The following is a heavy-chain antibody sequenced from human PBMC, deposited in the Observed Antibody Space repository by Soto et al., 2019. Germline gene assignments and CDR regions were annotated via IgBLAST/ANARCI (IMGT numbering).Heavy chain of an antibody. CDR1: GGSITNSY. J-gene: IGHJ6*02. CDR2: IFDSAIT. V-gene: IGHV4-59*03. D-gene: IGHD3-10*01. Sequence: SETLSLTCSVPGGSITNSYWSWIRQPPGQGLEWIGYIFDSAITRYNPSLKSRVTMSMDTSQNQVSLRLTSVTAADTAVYYCAADFFGSRSSQSGRYYYGMDVWGQGTTVSVSS. CDR3: AADFFGSRSSQSGRYYYGMDV.